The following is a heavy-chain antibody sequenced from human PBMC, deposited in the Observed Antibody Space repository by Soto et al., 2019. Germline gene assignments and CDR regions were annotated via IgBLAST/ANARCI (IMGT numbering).Heavy chain of an antibody. V-gene: IGHV5-10-1*01. CDR1: GYSFTIYW. CDR3: VVVPAALRYYYGMDV. D-gene: IGHD2-2*01. Sequence: GESLKISCKGSGYSFTIYWISWVRQMPGKGLEWMGRIDPSDSYTNYSPSFQGHVTISADKSISTAYLQWSSLKASDTAMYYCVVVPAALRYYYGMDVWGQGTTVTVSS. J-gene: IGHJ6*02. CDR2: IDPSDSYT.